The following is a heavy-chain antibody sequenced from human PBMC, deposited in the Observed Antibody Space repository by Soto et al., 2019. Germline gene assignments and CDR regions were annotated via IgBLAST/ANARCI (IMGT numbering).Heavy chain of an antibody. CDR2: ISSSSSYI. D-gene: IGHD1-26*01. J-gene: IGHJ6*02. CDR1: VFTFSSYS. CDR3: AREVGATGYYYYGMDV. Sequence: LXLSCAASVFTFSSYSMNWVRQAPWKGLEWVSSISSSSSYIYYADSVKGRFTISRDNAKNSLYLQMNSLRAEDTAVYYCAREVGATGYYYYGMDVWGQGTTVSVSS. V-gene: IGHV3-21*01.